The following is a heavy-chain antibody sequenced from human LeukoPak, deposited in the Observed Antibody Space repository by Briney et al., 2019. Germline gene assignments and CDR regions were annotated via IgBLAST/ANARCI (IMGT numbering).Heavy chain of an antibody. V-gene: IGHV3-74*01. CDR3: ARDRMDYYDSSGYYGAFDI. D-gene: IGHD3-22*01. J-gene: IGHJ3*02. Sequence: PGGSLRLSCAASGFIFSNYWMHWVRQGPGKGLEWVSRINGDGSSTSYADSVKGRFTISRDNAKNTVYLQMNSLRAEDTAMYYCARDRMDYYDSSGYYGAFDIWGQGTTVTVSS. CDR1: GFIFSNYW. CDR2: INGDGSST.